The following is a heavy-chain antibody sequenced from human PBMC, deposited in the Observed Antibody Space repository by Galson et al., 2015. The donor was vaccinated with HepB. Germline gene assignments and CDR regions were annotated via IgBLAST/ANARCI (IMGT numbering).Heavy chain of an antibody. CDR2: ISYDGSNK. J-gene: IGHJ4*02. CDR3: AKIFSGRGYSYGQYYFDY. V-gene: IGHV3-30*18. D-gene: IGHD5-18*01. Sequence: SLRLSCAASGFTFSSYGMHWVRQAPGKGLEWVAVISYDGSNKYYADSVKGRFTISRDNSKNTLYLQMNSLRAEDTAVYYCAKIFSGRGYSYGQYYFDYWGQGTLVTVSS. CDR1: GFTFSSYG.